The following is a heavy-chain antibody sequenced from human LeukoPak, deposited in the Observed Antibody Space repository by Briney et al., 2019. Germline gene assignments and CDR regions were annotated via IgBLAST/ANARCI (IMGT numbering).Heavy chain of an antibody. CDR1: GSSCTCYW. CDR3: ARRNKYCSGGSCYSGDAFDI. CDR2: IYPGDSDT. J-gene: IGHJ3*02. Sequence: GASLKICCKGAGSSCTCYWIGWGRQLAQKVLGWMGIIYPGDSDTRDSQSFQGQVTISADTSISTAYQQWSSLKASDTAMNYCARRNKYCSGGSCYSGDAFDIWGQGTMVTVSS. D-gene: IGHD2-15*01. V-gene: IGHV5-51*01.